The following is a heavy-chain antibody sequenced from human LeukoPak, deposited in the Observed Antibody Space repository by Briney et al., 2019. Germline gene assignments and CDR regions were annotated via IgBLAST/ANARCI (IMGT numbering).Heavy chain of an antibody. D-gene: IGHD1-1*01. J-gene: IGHJ6*02. CDR2: FDPEDGET. Sequence: PGGSLRLSCAASGFTFRSYAMSWVRQAPGKGLEWMGGFDPEDGETIYAQKFQGRVTMTEDTSTDTAYMELSSLRSEDTAVYYCATSRVERHIYYYYYYGMDVWGQGTTVTVSS. CDR3: ATSRVERHIYYYYYYGMDV. V-gene: IGHV1-24*01. CDR1: GFTFRSYA.